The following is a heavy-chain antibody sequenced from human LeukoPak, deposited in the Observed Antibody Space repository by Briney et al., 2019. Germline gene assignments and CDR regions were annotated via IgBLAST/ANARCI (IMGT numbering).Heavy chain of an antibody. CDR1: GYTFASYG. CDR3: ARSMDYGDYVLGGY. Sequence: ASVRVSCKASGYTFASYGINWMRQAPGQGLEWMGWISVYNGNTNYAQKFQGRVTITADKSTSTAYMELSSLRSEDTAVYYCARSMDYGDYVLGGYWGQGTLVTVSS. CDR2: ISVYNGNT. J-gene: IGHJ4*02. V-gene: IGHV1-18*01. D-gene: IGHD4-17*01.